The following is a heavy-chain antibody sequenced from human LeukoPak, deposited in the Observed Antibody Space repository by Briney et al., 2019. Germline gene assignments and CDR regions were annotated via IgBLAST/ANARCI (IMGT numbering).Heavy chain of an antibody. CDR1: GGTFSSYA. CDR3: ARDQTYGSGSSPFYYYYYMDV. D-gene: IGHD3-10*01. V-gene: IGHV1-69*05. J-gene: IGHJ6*03. CDR2: IIPIFGTA. Sequence: SVKVSCKASGGTFSSYAISWVRQAPGQGLEWMGGIIPIFGTANYAQKFQGRVTITTDESTNTAYMELSSLRSEDTAVYYCARDQTYGSGSSPFYYYYYMDVWGKGTTVTVSS.